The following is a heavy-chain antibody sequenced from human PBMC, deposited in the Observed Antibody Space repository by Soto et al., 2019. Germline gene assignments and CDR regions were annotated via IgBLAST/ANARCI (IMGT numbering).Heavy chain of an antibody. V-gene: IGHV3-13*01. CDR3: ARGRVATLMDV. D-gene: IGHD5-12*01. Sequence: GGSLRLSCAASGFTFSSYDMHWVRQATGKGLEWVSAIGTAGDTYYPGSVKGRFTISRENAKNSLYLQMNSLRAEDTAVYYCARGRVATLMDVWGQGTTVTVSS. CDR2: IGTAGDT. CDR1: GFTFSSYD. J-gene: IGHJ6*02.